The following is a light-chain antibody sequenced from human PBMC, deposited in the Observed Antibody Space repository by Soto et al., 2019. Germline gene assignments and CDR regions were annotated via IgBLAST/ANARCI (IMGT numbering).Light chain of an antibody. CDR2: NYN. V-gene: IGLV1-44*01. CDR1: SSNIGTNT. J-gene: IGLJ2*01. CDR3: VAWDDSVKGPV. Sequence: QSVLTQPPSASGTPGQRVTISCSGSSSNIGTNTVNWYQQLPGTAPKLLMYNYNQRPSGISDRFSGSKSGTSASLAISGLQSEDEADYYCVAWDDSVKGPVFGGGTQLTVL.